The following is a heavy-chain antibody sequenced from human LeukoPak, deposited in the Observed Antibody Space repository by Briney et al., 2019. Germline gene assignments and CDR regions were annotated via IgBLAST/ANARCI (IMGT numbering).Heavy chain of an antibody. Sequence: PSETLSLTCTVSGGSISSSSNYWGWIRQPPGKGLEWIGSIYYSGSTYYNPSLKSRVTISVDTPKNQFSLKLSSVTAADTAVYYCARQNSGFIAAAGMFDYWGQGTLVTVSS. J-gene: IGHJ4*02. CDR1: GGSISSSSNY. CDR3: ARQNSGFIAAAGMFDY. CDR2: IYYSGST. D-gene: IGHD6-13*01. V-gene: IGHV4-39*01.